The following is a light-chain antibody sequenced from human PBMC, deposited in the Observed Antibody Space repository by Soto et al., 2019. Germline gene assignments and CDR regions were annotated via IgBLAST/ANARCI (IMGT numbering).Light chain of an antibody. CDR2: DSS. Sequence: DIQLTQSPSSLSASVGDRITITCRASQSISTYLNWYQQKPAEAPTLLLYDSSTLQSGVPSRFSGSGFGAEFTLTVSSIQPEDFATYYCQQSYSQPTWTFGQGTKVDIK. CDR1: QSISTY. V-gene: IGKV1-39*01. J-gene: IGKJ1*01. CDR3: QQSYSQPTWT.